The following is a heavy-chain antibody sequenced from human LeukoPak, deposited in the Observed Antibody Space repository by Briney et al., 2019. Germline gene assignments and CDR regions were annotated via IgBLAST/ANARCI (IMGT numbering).Heavy chain of an antibody. CDR3: AREGALGSGSFDY. V-gene: IGHV4-61*08. D-gene: IGHD1-26*01. CDR1: GGSISSGGYS. Sequence: SETLSLTCAVSGGSISSGGYSWSWIRQPPGKGLEWIGYIYYSGSTSYNPSLKSRVTISVDTSKNQFSLKLSSVTAADTAVYYCAREGALGSGSFDYWGQGTLVTVSS. J-gene: IGHJ4*02. CDR2: IYYSGST.